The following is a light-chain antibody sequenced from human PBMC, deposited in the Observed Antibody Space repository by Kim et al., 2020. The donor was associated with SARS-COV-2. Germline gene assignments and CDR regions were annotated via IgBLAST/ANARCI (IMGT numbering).Light chain of an antibody. CDR2: RVS. J-gene: IGKJ1*01. Sequence: YRGKKATHSCRASRTVTNKYLDWYQQKPGQAHRVLIYRVSSRDTGVPDRFSGSGSGTDFTLTISRLEPEDFALFYCQQYESSPTFGQGNKVDIK. V-gene: IGKV3-20*01. CDR1: RTVTNKY. CDR3: QQYESSPT.